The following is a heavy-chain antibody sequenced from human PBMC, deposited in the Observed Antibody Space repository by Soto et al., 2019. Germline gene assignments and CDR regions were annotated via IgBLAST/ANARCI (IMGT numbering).Heavy chain of an antibody. CDR1: GGSISSGGHY. CDR3: ARDRSDGSGSIDY. V-gene: IGHV4-31*03. J-gene: IGHJ4*02. D-gene: IGHD3-10*01. Sequence: PSETLSLTCTVYGGSISSGGHYWSWIRQLPGRGLEWIGYIYYSGSTYFNPSLKSRLTISVDTSMNQFFLNLSSVTAADTAVYYCARDRSDGSGSIDYWGQGTLVTVSS. CDR2: IYYSGST.